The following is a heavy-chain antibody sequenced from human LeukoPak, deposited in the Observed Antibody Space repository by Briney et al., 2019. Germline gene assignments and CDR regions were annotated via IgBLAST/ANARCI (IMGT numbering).Heavy chain of an antibody. Sequence: GGSLRLSCAASGFTFSSYAMHWVRQAPGKGLEWVAVISYDGSNKYYADSVKGRFTISRDNAKNSLYLQMNSLRVGDTAVYYCARDLTSSSTAYFQHWGQGTLVTVSS. J-gene: IGHJ1*01. V-gene: IGHV3-30-3*01. CDR1: GFTFSSYA. CDR3: ARDLTSSSTAYFQH. CDR2: ISYDGSNK. D-gene: IGHD6-6*01.